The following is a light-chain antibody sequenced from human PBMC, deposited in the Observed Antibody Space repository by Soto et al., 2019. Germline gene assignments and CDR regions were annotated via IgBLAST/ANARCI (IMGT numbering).Light chain of an antibody. CDR1: QSISDW. CDR3: QEYKSAT. Sequence: IPMTQSPSTLSASVGDRVTITCRASQSISDWLAWYQQIPGRAPKLLIYDASTLQSGVPSRFSGSGSGTEFILTISSLQPDDSATYYCQEYKSATFGQGTKLQIK. V-gene: IGKV1-5*01. J-gene: IGKJ2*01. CDR2: DAS.